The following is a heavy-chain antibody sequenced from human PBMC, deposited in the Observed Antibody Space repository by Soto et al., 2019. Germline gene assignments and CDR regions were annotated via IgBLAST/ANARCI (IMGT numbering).Heavy chain of an antibody. CDR1: GGSISSGGYY. CDR3: AREIVVVPAAIGLFDY. Sequence: PSETLSLTCTVSGGSISSGGYYWSWIRQHPGKGLEWIGYIYYSGSTYYKQSLKSRVTISVDTSKNQFSLKLSSVTAADTAVYYCAREIVVVPAAIGLFDYWGQGTLVTVSS. CDR2: IYYSGST. D-gene: IGHD2-2*01. J-gene: IGHJ4*02. V-gene: IGHV4-31*03.